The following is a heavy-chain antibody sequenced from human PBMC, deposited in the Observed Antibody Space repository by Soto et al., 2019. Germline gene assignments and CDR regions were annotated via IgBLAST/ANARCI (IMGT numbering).Heavy chain of an antibody. CDR2: IYPCCSES. CDR1: GYNFTSYW. Sequence: GESLKISCKGSGYNFTSYWNGWVRQMPGKGLEGMGIIYPCCSESIYSPSCQGQVTISADKSISTAYLQWSSLKASDTAMYYCARPHYYDSSGLKYYFDYWGQGTLVTVSS. J-gene: IGHJ4*02. D-gene: IGHD3-22*01. CDR3: ARPHYYDSSGLKYYFDY. V-gene: IGHV5-51*01.